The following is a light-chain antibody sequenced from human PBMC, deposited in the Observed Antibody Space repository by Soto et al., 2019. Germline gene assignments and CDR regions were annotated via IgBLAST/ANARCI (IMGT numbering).Light chain of an antibody. CDR2: KAS. Sequence: DIQMTQSPSSLSASVGDRVTITCQASQDISNYLNWYQQKPGRAPKLLIYKASTLESGVPSRFSGIGSETHFTLTISSLQPDDYATYYCQQYHTFSTFGPGTKVDV. V-gene: IGKV1-5*03. CDR3: QQYHTFST. J-gene: IGKJ3*01. CDR1: QDISNY.